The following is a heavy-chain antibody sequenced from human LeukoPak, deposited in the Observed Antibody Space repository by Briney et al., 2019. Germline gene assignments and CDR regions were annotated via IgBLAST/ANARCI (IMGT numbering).Heavy chain of an antibody. Sequence: GGSLRLSCAASGFTFSRYNMNWVRQAPGRGLEWVSSITSSGTYIFYADSVKGRFTISRDNAKNSLYLQMNSLRAEDTAVYYCARGGYGTGIDYWGQGALVTASS. CDR2: ITSSGTYI. CDR1: GFTFSRYN. CDR3: ARGGYGTGIDY. D-gene: IGHD5-18*01. V-gene: IGHV3-21*01. J-gene: IGHJ4*02.